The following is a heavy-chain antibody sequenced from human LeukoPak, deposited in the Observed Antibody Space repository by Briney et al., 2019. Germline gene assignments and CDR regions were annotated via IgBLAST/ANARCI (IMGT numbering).Heavy chain of an antibody. CDR3: ARLCGGHVPFDS. CDR2: INQYGGTT. Sequence: PGGSLRLSCAASGFSFSTCWMSWVRQAPGKGLEWVANINQYGGTTYYVDSVRGRFTIFRDNPKNSLYMQMNILTAEDTPVYFCARLCGGHVPFDSWGQGVLVTVSS. CDR1: GFSFSTCW. V-gene: IGHV3-7*05. J-gene: IGHJ4*02. D-gene: IGHD4-23*01.